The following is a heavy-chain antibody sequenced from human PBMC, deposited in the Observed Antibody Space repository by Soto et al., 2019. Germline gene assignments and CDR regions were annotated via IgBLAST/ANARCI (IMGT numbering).Heavy chain of an antibody. CDR1: GGSISSSSY. V-gene: IGHV4-39*01. J-gene: IGHJ6*02. CDR3: RRSSRYSTDV. CDR2: IYSIGST. D-gene: IGHD6-13*01. Sequence: QLQLQESGPGLVKPSETLSLTCTVSGGSISSSSYWGWIRQPPGKGLEWIGSIYSIGSTYYNPSLTSRVTISVDTSKSQFSLKLSSVTAADTAVYYCRRSSRYSTDVWGQGTTVTVSS.